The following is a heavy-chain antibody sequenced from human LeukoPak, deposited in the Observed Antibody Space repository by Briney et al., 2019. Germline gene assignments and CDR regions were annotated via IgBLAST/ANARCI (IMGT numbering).Heavy chain of an antibody. D-gene: IGHD3-16*02. CDR1: GYAFTSYV. Sequence: ASVKVSCKASGYAFTSYVINWVRQAPGQGLEWVEWMNPNSGDTGYAQRFQGRVTMTATTSINTAYVELNNLRSEDTAVYYCARGNRKYYDYVWGSYRSYWYLDLWGRGTLVTVSS. CDR2: MNPNSGDT. CDR3: ARGNRKYYDYVWGSYRSYWYLDL. J-gene: IGHJ2*01. V-gene: IGHV1-8*01.